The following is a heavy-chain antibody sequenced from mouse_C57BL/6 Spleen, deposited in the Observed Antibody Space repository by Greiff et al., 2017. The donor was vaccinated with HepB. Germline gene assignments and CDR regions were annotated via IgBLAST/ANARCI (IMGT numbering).Heavy chain of an antibody. CDR2: IYPRSGNT. J-gene: IGHJ2*01. V-gene: IGHV1-81*01. CDR1: GYTFTSYG. D-gene: IGHD1-1*01. Sequence: VQLQESGAELARPGASVKLSCKASGYTFTSYGISWVKQRTGQGLEWIGEIYPRSGNTYYNEKFKGKATLTADKSSSTAYMELRSLTSEDSAVYFCARDYYGSSYLEYYFDYWGQGTTLTVSS. CDR3: ARDYYGSSYLEYYFDY.